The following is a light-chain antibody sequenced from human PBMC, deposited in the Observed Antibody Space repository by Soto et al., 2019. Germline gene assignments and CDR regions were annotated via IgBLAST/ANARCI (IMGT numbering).Light chain of an antibody. J-gene: IGKJ1*01. Sequence: VMAESRATLSVSTGERATLSCRASQSVSSNLAWYQQKPGQAPRLLIYGASTRATGIPARFSGSGSGTEFTLTISSLQSEDFAVYYCQQYNNWPRTFGQGTTVDVK. CDR3: QQYNNWPRT. CDR1: QSVSSN. CDR2: GAS. V-gene: IGKV3-15*01.